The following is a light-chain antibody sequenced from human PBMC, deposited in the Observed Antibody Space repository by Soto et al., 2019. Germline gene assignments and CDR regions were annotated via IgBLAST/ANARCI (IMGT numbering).Light chain of an antibody. CDR1: QDISSY. V-gene: IGKV1-17*03. J-gene: IGKJ4*01. CDR2: AAS. Sequence: DIQMTPSPSAMSASVGDRVTITCRASQDISSYLAWFQQKPGKVPKRLIYAASSLQSGVPARFSGSGSGTEFTLTISSLQPEDFATYYCLQHKSYPLTFGGGTKVEIK. CDR3: LQHKSYPLT.